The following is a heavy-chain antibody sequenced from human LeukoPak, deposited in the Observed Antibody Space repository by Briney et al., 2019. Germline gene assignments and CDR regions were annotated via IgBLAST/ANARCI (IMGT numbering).Heavy chain of an antibody. J-gene: IGHJ2*01. CDR3: ARGGKPLGYCSSTSCYDWYFDL. D-gene: IGHD2-2*01. Sequence: ASVTLSYSASGGTFSLYAISWVRQAPGQGLEWMGGIIPIFGTANYAHKFQGRVTITTDESTSTAYMEMSSLRPEDTAVYYCARGGKPLGYCSSTSCYDWYFDLWGRGTLVTVSS. CDR1: GGTFSLYA. CDR2: IIPIFGTA. V-gene: IGHV1-69*05.